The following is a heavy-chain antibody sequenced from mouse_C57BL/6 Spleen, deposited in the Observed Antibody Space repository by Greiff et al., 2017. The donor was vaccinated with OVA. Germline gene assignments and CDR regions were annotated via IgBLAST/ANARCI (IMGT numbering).Heavy chain of an antibody. CDR3: ARGDDYDGPLYYAMDY. CDR2: IHPNSGST. V-gene: IGHV1-64*01. CDR1: GYTFTSYW. Sequence: QVQLQQPGAELVKPGASVKLSCKASGYTFTSYWMHWVKQRPGQGLEWIGMIHPNSGSTNYNEKFKSKATLTVDKSSSTAYMQLSSLTSEDSAVYYCARGDDYDGPLYYAMDYWGQGTSVTVSS. J-gene: IGHJ4*01. D-gene: IGHD2-4*01.